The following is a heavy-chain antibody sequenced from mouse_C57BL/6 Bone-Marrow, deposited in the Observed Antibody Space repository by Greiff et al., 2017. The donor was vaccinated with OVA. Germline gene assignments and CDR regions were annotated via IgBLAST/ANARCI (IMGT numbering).Heavy chain of an antibody. CDR1: GYAFSSSW. V-gene: IGHV1-82*01. CDR3: ARRYYGAMDY. CDR2: IYPGDGDT. D-gene: IGHD1-1*01. Sequence: LQESGPELVKPGASVKISCKASGYAFSSSWMNWVKQRPGKGLEWIGRIYPGDGDTNYNGKFKGKATLTADKSSSTAYMQLSSLTSEDSAVYFCARRYYGAMDYWGQGTSVTVSS. J-gene: IGHJ4*01.